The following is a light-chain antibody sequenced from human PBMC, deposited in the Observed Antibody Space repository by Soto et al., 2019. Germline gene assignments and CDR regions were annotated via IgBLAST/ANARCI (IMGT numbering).Light chain of an antibody. Sequence: EIVLTQSPGTLSLSPGERATLSCRASQSVSSSYLAWYQQKPGQAPRLLIYGASSRATGIPDRFSGSGSGTDFTLTISRLEPEDFPVYYCQQYGSLLTFGPGTKVDSK. V-gene: IGKV3-20*01. J-gene: IGKJ3*01. CDR3: QQYGSLLT. CDR1: QSVSSSY. CDR2: GAS.